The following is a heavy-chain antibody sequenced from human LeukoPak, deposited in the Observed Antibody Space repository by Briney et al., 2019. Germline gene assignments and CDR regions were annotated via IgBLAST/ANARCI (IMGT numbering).Heavy chain of an antibody. CDR3: ARVSSGSYFGYYYYYMDV. Sequence: GGSLRLSCAASGFIFSNYWMHWVRQAPGKGPVWVSRINSDGSSTSYADSVKGRFTISRDNAKNTLYLQMNSLRAEDTAVYYCARVSSGSYFGYYYYYMDVWGKGTTVTVSS. D-gene: IGHD1-26*01. V-gene: IGHV3-74*01. CDR1: GFIFSNYW. J-gene: IGHJ6*03. CDR2: INSDGSST.